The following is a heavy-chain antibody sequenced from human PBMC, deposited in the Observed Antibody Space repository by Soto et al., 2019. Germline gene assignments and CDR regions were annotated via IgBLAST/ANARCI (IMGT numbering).Heavy chain of an antibody. CDR3: ARMESFGSLNWFDP. CDR1: GYTFTNND. D-gene: IGHD5-18*01. CDR2: MNPGSGDT. V-gene: IGHV1-8*02. Sequence: ASVKVSCKASGYTFTNNDVSWVRQSTGQGLEWMGWMNPGSGDTGYAQKFQGRVTMTRDISIATAYMELNSLTSEDTAIYYCARMESFGSLNWFDPWGQGTLVTVSS. J-gene: IGHJ5*02.